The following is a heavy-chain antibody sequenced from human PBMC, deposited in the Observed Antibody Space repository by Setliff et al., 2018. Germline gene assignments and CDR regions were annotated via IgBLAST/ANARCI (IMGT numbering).Heavy chain of an antibody. D-gene: IGHD1-1*01. J-gene: IGHJ6*03. Sequence: PGGSLRLSCGASGFTFFNHAMHWVRQTPGKGLEWVAMIWSDGINKYYGASVKGRFTVSRDNSKKMVYLEMNTLGGEDTALYYCARGPWKHSAYYYYYYMDVWGKGTTVTVSS. V-gene: IGHV3-33*03. CDR3: ARGPWKHSAYYYYYYMDV. CDR1: GFTFFNHA. CDR2: IWSDGINK.